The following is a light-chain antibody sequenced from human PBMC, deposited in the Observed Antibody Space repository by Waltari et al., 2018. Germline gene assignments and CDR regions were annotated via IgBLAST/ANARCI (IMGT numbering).Light chain of an antibody. J-gene: IGKJ2*01. Sequence: DIQMTQSPSTLSASVGDRVTITCRASQSISIGLAWYQQKPGKAPKLLFYDASILESGVPSRFSGSGSGTECTLIISSLQPDDSATYYCQQYNSYPYTFGQGTKLEIK. V-gene: IGKV1-5*01. CDR2: DAS. CDR1: QSISIG. CDR3: QQYNSYPYT.